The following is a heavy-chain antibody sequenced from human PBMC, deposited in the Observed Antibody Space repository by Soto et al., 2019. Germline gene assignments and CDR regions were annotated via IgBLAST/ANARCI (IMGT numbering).Heavy chain of an antibody. V-gene: IGHV4-39*01. CDR2: IYYSGST. CDR1: GGSISSSSYY. CDR3: ARISPTYNDAFDI. J-gene: IGHJ3*02. D-gene: IGHD1-1*01. Sequence: ASETLSLTCTVSGGSISSSSYYWGWIRQPPGKGLEWIGSIYYSGSTYYNPSLKSRVTISVDTSKNQFSLKLSSVTAADTAVYYCARISPTYNDAFDIWGQGTMVTVS.